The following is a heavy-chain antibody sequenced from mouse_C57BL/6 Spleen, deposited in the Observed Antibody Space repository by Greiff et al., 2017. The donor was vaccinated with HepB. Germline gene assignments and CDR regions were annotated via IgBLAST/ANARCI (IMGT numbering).Heavy chain of an antibody. CDR2: IYPGNSDT. D-gene: IGHD2-5*01. CDR1: GYTFTSYW. J-gene: IGHJ2*01. Sequence: VQLKQSGTVLARPGASVKMSCKTSGYTFTSYWMHWVKQRPGQGLEWIGAIYPGNSDTSYNQKFKGKAKLTAVTSASTAYMELSSLTNEDSAVYYCTLYSNYLYYFDYWGQGTTLTVSS. CDR3: TLYSNYLYYFDY. V-gene: IGHV1-5*01.